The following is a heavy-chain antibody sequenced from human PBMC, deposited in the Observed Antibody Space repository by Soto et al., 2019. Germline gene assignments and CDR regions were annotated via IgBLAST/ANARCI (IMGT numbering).Heavy chain of an antibody. Sequence: DTLSLTCTVSGGSISGYYWSWIRQSPGKGLEYIGYIYYRGSTNYNPSLKSRVTMSIDTSRNQFSLRVNSVTAADTAVYYCERQQLLPFYYALDVWGQGNTVTVSS. CDR3: ERQQLLPFYYALDV. D-gene: IGHD6-13*01. J-gene: IGHJ6*02. CDR1: GGSISGYY. CDR2: IYYRGST. V-gene: IGHV4-59*01.